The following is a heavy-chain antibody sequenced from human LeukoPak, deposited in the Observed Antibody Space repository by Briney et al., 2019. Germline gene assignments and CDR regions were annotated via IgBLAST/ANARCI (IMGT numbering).Heavy chain of an antibody. J-gene: IGHJ6*03. V-gene: IGHV4-4*07. CDR3: AREYGSSWYYYYYYMDV. CDR2: IYTSGST. Sequence: PSETLSLTCTVSGGSISSYYWSWIRQPAGKGLEWIGRIYTSGSTNYNPSLKSRVTMSVDTSKNQFSLKLSSVTAADTAVYYCAREYGSSWYYYYYYMDVWGKGTTVTISS. D-gene: IGHD6-13*01. CDR1: GGSISSYY.